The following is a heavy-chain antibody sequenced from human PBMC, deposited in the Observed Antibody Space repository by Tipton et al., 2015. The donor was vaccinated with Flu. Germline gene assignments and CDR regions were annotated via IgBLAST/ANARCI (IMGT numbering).Heavy chain of an antibody. CDR1: GFTFGYYG. D-gene: IGHD6-19*01. Sequence: SLRLSCAASGFTFGYYGMHWVRQAPGKGLEWPSYIDNGSSAIYYADSVKGRFTISRDNAKNSLYLQMNSLRVEDTAVYYCVRAPVWLGYSMDVWGQGTAVTVSS. CDR2: IDNGSSAI. CDR3: VRAPVWLGYSMDV. V-gene: IGHV3-48*04. J-gene: IGHJ6*02.